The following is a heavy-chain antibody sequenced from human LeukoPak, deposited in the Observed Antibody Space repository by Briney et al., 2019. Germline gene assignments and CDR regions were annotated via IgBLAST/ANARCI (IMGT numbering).Heavy chain of an antibody. CDR2: ISSDESIT. CDR1: GFTFSNYW. D-gene: IGHD6-19*01. J-gene: IGHJ4*02. CDR3: ARVSLSSGCLSN. Sequence: GGSLRLSCAASGFTFSNYWMHWVRQAPGKGLVWVSRISSDESITSYADSVKGRFTISRDNAKNTLSLQMNGLRAEDTAVYYCARVSLSSGCLSNWGQGTLVTVSS. V-gene: IGHV3-74*01.